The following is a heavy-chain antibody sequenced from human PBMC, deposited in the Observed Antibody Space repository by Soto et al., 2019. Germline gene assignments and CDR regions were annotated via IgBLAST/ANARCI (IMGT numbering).Heavy chain of an antibody. CDR2: IGPYNGNT. V-gene: IGHV1-18*01. CDR1: GYTFADYG. Sequence: QAQLVQSGAEVNKPGASVKVSCQAGGYTFADYGISWVRQAPGQGLEWVGWIGPYNGNTNYAQNLQDRVTMTTDTSTNTAYMELRSLRSDDTALYYCARRYCTVGSCYTCWHFDLWGRGTLLTVSS. D-gene: IGHD2-15*01. J-gene: IGHJ2*01. CDR3: ARRYCTVGSCYTCWHFDL.